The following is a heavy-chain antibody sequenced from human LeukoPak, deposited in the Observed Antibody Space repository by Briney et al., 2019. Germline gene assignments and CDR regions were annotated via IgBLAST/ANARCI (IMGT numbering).Heavy chain of an antibody. Sequence: PSETLSLTCTVSGGSISSYYWSWIRQPPGKGLEWIGYIYYSGSTNYNPSLKSRVTISVDTSKNQFSLKLSSVTAADTAVYYCARGKPDRGASDIWGQGTMVTVSS. J-gene: IGHJ3*02. V-gene: IGHV4-59*01. CDR1: GGSISSYY. CDR2: IYYSGST. D-gene: IGHD1-14*01. CDR3: ARGKPDRGASDI.